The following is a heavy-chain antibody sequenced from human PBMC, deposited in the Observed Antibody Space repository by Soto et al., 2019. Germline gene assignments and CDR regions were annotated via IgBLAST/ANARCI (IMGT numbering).Heavy chain of an antibody. V-gene: IGHV1-8*01. D-gene: IGHD3-10*01. J-gene: IGHJ4*02. CDR1: GYTFTSYD. CDR2: MNPNSGNT. CDR3: ARGRPVIHQQGRYGLQSSMGY. Sequence: ASVKVSCKASGYTFTSYDINWVRQATGQGLEWMGWMNPNSGNTGYAQKFQGRVTMTRNTSISTAYMELSSLRSEDTAVYYCARGRPVIHQQGRYGLQSSMGYLGRVTTVTGSS.